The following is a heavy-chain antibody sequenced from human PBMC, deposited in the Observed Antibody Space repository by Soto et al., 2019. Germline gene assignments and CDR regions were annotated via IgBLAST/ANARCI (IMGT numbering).Heavy chain of an antibody. CDR2: IIPIFGTA. J-gene: IGHJ6*02. D-gene: IGHD6-13*01. V-gene: IGHV1-69*06. CDR3: ARPRVAKLVPEIDYDYYGMDV. Sequence: QVQLVQSGAEVKKAGSSVNGSCKASGGTLSSYAISWVRQAPGQRLESMGGIIPIFGTANDAQKFQGRVTLTADKSTSTAYMELSSLGSDDTAVYYCARPRVAKLVPEIDYDYYGMDVWGQGTTVTVSS. CDR1: GGTLSSYA.